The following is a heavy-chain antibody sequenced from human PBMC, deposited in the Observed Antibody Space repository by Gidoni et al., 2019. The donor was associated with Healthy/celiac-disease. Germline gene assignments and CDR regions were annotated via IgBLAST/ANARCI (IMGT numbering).Heavy chain of an antibody. V-gene: IGHV3-53*01. J-gene: IGHJ4*02. D-gene: IGHD3-3*01. CDR3: ARGGEYYDFWSGFRSLYYFDY. CDR1: GFTVSSNY. CDR2: IYSGGST. Sequence: EVQLVESGGGLIQPGGSLRLSCAASGFTVSSNYMSWGRQAPGKGLEWVSVIYSGGSTYYADSVKGRFTISRDNSKNTLYLQMNSLRAEDTAVYYCARGGEYYDFWSGFRSLYYFDYWGQGTLVTVSS.